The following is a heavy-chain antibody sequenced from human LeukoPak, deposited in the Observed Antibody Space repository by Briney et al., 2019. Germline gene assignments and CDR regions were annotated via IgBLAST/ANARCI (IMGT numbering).Heavy chain of an antibody. D-gene: IGHD4-23*01. Sequence: HPGGSLRLSCAASGFTFSSYEMNWVRQAPGKGLEWVSAISGSGSNTYYADSVKGRFTISRDNSKNTLNLQMNSLRAEDTAVYYCAKHYGSNSMADYWGQGTLVTVSS. CDR2: ISGSGSNT. CDR1: GFTFSSYE. J-gene: IGHJ4*02. CDR3: AKHYGSNSMADY. V-gene: IGHV3-23*01.